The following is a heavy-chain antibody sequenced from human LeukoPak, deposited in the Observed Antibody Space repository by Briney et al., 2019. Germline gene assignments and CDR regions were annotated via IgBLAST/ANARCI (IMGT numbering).Heavy chain of an antibody. CDR3: ARDRIGWYLDY. J-gene: IGHJ4*02. CDR1: GFTFSSYG. V-gene: IGHV3-33*01. CDR2: IWYDGSNK. Sequence: GGSLRLSCAASGFTFSSYGMHWVRQAPGRGLEWVAVIWYDGSNKYYADSVKGRFTISRDNSKNTLYLQMNSLRAEDTAVYYCARDRIGWYLDYWGQGTLVTVSS. D-gene: IGHD6-19*01.